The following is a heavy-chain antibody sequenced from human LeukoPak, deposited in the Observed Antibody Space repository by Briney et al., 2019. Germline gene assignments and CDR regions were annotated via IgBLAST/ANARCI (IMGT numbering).Heavy chain of an antibody. J-gene: IGHJ4*02. D-gene: IGHD3-22*01. Sequence: SVKVSCKASGGTFSSYAISWVRQAPGQGLEWMGRIIPIFGTANYAQKFQGRVTITTDESTSTAYMELSSLRSEDTAVYYCARDQGPYYDSRGIQNYFDYWGQGTLVTVSS. CDR2: IIPIFGTA. V-gene: IGHV1-69*05. CDR3: ARDQGPYYDSRGIQNYFDY. CDR1: GGTFSSYA.